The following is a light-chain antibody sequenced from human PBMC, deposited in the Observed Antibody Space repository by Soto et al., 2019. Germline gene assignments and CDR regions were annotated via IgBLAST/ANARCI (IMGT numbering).Light chain of an antibody. CDR2: GVS. Sequence: QSALTQPASVSGSPGQSITISCTGTSSDIGGYHYVSWYQQYPGKAPKLMIFGVSDRPSGVSNRFSGSKSGTTASLTISGLQAEDEAYYYCSSYKTSSTVVVFGGGTKVTVL. CDR1: SSDIGGYHY. J-gene: IGLJ2*01. V-gene: IGLV2-14*01. CDR3: SSYKTSSTVVV.